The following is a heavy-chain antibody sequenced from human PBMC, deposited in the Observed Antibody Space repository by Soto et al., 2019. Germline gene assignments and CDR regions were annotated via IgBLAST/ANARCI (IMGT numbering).Heavy chain of an antibody. D-gene: IGHD4-17*01. Sequence: EVQLLESGGGLVQPGGSLRLSCAASGFTFSTYAMTWVRLAPGRGLEYVSSITGSGAGTFYADSVKGRFTISRDNSKNTLYLQLNSQRVEDTATYFCAKDPNGDYVGAFDSWGQGSLVTVSS. CDR2: ITGSGAGT. CDR3: AKDPNGDYVGAFDS. J-gene: IGHJ4*02. CDR1: GFTFSTYA. V-gene: IGHV3-23*01.